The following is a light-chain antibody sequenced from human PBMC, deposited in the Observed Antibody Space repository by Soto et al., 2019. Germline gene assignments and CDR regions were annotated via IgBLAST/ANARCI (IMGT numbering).Light chain of an antibody. V-gene: IGKV3-20*01. CDR3: QHYGRSLMYT. CDR1: QTVTGSF. Sequence: EIVLTQSPGTLSLSPGQRATLSCRASQTVTGSFIAWYQQKPGQAPRLLMYGTSSRAAGIPDRFSGSGSGTDFTLTISRLEPEDFAVYYCQHYGRSLMYTFGQGTKLEIK. J-gene: IGKJ2*01. CDR2: GTS.